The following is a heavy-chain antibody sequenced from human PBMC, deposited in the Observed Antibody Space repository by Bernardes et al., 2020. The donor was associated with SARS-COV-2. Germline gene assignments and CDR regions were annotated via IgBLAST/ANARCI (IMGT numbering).Heavy chain of an antibody. Sequence: VGSLIRSCAASGFTFRPYKMNWVRQAPGQGLEWVSLISSGGSDKQYADSVKGRFSISRDDAKDSLYLDMNSLSADDTAVYYCARGKDSGRYPLANDAFDIWGQGTLVTVSS. J-gene: IGHJ3*02. CDR1: GFTFRPYK. CDR2: ISSGGSDK. CDR3: ARGKDSGRYPLANDAFDI. V-gene: IGHV3-21*01. D-gene: IGHD3-10*01.